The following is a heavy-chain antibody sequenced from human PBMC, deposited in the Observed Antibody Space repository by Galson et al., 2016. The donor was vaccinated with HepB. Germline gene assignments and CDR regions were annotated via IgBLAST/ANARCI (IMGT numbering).Heavy chain of an antibody. CDR2: INHSGKT. CDR1: GGSLRGYY. J-gene: IGHJ4*02. D-gene: IGHD1-26*01. Sequence: ETLSLTCAVYGGSLRGYYWSWIRQPPGKGLEWIGEINHSGKTNYNPSLKSRVTMTVDASKNQFSLTLRSATAADTALYFCARISLRVGQDYWGQGTLVTVSS. V-gene: IGHV4-34*01. CDR3: ARISLRVGQDY.